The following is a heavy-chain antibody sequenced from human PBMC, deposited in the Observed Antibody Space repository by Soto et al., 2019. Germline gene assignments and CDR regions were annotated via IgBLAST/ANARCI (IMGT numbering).Heavy chain of an antibody. Sequence: GGSLRLSCAASGFTFSSYGMHWVRQAPGKGLEWVAVISYDGSNKYYADSVKGRFTISRDNSKNTLYLQMNSLRAEDMDVYYCAKARGGSYYYYGMDVWGQGTTVTVSS. CDR3: AKARGGSYYYYGMDV. D-gene: IGHD1-26*01. V-gene: IGHV3-30*18. CDR1: GFTFSSYG. CDR2: ISYDGSNK. J-gene: IGHJ6*02.